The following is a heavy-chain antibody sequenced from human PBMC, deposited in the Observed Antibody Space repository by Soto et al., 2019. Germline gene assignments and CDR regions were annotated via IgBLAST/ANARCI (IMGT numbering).Heavy chain of an antibody. CDR3: TRDDVPCSGGRCYGVPMDV. CDR1: GFTVSSKY. D-gene: IGHD2-15*01. V-gene: IGHV3-66*01. Sequence: EVQLVESGGGLVQPGGSLRLSCAASGFTVSSKYMSWVRQAPGKGLEWVSLIQRGGSTYYAGSVKGRFTISRDNSENALFLQMNSLRVEDTAVYYCTRDDVPCSGGRCYGVPMDVRGKGTTVTVSA. J-gene: IGHJ6*04. CDR2: IQRGGST.